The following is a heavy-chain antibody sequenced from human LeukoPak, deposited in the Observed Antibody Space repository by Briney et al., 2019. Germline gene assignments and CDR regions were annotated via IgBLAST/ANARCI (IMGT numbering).Heavy chain of an antibody. CDR3: ARHSSGVSRFDP. J-gene: IGHJ5*02. V-gene: IGHV4-59*08. Sequence: PSETLSLTCTVSGGSISSYYWSWIRQPPGKGLEWIGYIYYSGSTNYNPSLKSRVTISVDTSKNQFSLKLSSVTAADTAVYYCARHSSGVSRFDPWGQGTLVTVSS. CDR1: GGSISSYY. D-gene: IGHD3-10*01. CDR2: IYYSGST.